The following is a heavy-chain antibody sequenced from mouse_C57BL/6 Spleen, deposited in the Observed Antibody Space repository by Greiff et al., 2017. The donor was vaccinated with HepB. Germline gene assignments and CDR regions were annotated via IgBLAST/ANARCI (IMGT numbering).Heavy chain of an antibody. CDR1: GYTFTDYN. J-gene: IGHJ2*01. Sequence: EVQLQQSGPELVKPGASVKIPCKASGYTFTDYNMDWVKQSHGKSLEWIGDINPNNGGTIYNQKFKGKATLTVDKSSSTAYMELRSLTSEDTAVYYCARLQLGPSYFDYWGQGTTLTVSS. CDR3: ARLQLGPSYFDY. CDR2: INPNNGGT. D-gene: IGHD4-1*02. V-gene: IGHV1-18*01.